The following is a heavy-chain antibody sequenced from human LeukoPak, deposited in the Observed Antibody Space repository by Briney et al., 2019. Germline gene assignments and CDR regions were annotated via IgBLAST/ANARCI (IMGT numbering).Heavy chain of an antibody. V-gene: IGHV3-64*01. CDR2: ISSNGGST. CDR3: ARGGAQRSSWYSDY. Sequence: GGSLRLSCAAPGFTFSSDAMHWVRQAPGKGLEYVSAISSNGGSTYYANSVKGRFTISRDNSKNTLYLQMGSLRAEDMAVYYCARGGAQRSSWYSDYWGQGTLVTVSS. D-gene: IGHD6-13*01. CDR1: GFTFSSDA. J-gene: IGHJ4*02.